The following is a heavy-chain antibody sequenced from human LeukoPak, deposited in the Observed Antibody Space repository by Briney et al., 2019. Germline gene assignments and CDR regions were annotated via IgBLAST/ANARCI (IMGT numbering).Heavy chain of an antibody. V-gene: IGHV3-11*04. CDR2: ISSSGSTI. CDR3: ARERDIIAVAGTLDY. D-gene: IGHD6-19*01. CDR1: GFTFSDYY. Sequence: KSGGSLRLSCAASGFTFSDYYMSWIRQAPGKGLEWVSYISSSGSTIYYADSVKGRFTISRDNAKNSLYLQMNSLRAEDTAVYYCARERDIIAVAGTLDYWGQGTLVTVSS. J-gene: IGHJ4*02.